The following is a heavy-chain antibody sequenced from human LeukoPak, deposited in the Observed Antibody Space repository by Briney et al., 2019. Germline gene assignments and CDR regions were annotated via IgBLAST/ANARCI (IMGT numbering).Heavy chain of an antibody. CDR1: GFTFSSYA. J-gene: IGHJ4*02. V-gene: IGHV3-30-3*01. CDR2: ISYDGSNK. Sequence: GGSLRLSCAASGFTFSSYAMHWVRQAPGKGLEWVAVISYDGSNKYYADSVKGRFTISRDNSKNTLYLQMNSPRAEDTAVYYCARDFGTVVTEYYFDYWGQGTLVTVSS. CDR3: ARDFGTVVTEYYFDY. D-gene: IGHD2-15*01.